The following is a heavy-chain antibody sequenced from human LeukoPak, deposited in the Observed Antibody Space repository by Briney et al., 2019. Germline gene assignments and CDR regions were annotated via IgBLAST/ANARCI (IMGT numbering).Heavy chain of an antibody. J-gene: IGHJ6*02. CDR2: INHSGST. CDR3: ARGPPAKPGTGFYYGMDV. CDR1: GGSFSGYY. Sequence: SETLSLTCAVYGGSFSGYYWSWIRQPPGKGLEWIGEINHSGSTNYNPSLKSRVTISVDMSKNQFSLKLSSVTAADTAVYYCARGPPAKPGTGFYYGMDVWGQGTTVTVSS. V-gene: IGHV4-34*01. D-gene: IGHD2-2*01.